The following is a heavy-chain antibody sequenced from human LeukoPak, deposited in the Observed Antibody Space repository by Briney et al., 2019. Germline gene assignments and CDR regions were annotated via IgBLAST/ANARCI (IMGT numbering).Heavy chain of an antibody. CDR3: ASYCSSTSCYYWFDP. CDR1: GGSISSGDYY. V-gene: IGHV4-30-4*01. Sequence: SQTLSLTCTVSGGSISSGDYYWSWIRQPPGKGLEWIGYIYYSGSTYYNPSLKSRVTISVDTSKNQFSLKLSSVTAADTAVYYCASYCSSTSCYYWFDPWGQGTLVTVSS. J-gene: IGHJ5*02. D-gene: IGHD2-2*01. CDR2: IYYSGST.